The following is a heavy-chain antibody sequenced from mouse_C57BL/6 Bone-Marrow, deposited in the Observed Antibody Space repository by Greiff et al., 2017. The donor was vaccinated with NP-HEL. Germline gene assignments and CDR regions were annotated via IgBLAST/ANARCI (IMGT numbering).Heavy chain of an antibody. V-gene: IGHV1-18*01. CDR3: ARHYYGSGGYYAMDY. Sequence: EVQLVESGPELVKPGASVKIPCKASGYTFTDYNMDWVKQSHGKSLEWIGDINPNNGGTIYNQKFKGKATLTVDKSSSTAYMELRSLTSEDTAVYYCARHYYGSGGYYAMDYWGQGTSVTVSS. J-gene: IGHJ4*01. CDR1: GYTFTDYN. CDR2: INPNNGGT. D-gene: IGHD1-1*01.